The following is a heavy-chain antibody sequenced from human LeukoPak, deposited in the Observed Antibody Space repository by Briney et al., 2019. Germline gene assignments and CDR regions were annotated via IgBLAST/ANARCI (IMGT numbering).Heavy chain of an antibody. Sequence: SVKVSCKASGGTFSTYAITWVRQAPGQGLEWMGGIIPIFGTANYAQKFQDRVTITTDASTSTVYMELTSLRSEDTAVYYCARTRQHSYYYNMDVWGKGTTVTVAS. J-gene: IGHJ6*03. CDR2: IIPIFGTA. D-gene: IGHD5-18*01. CDR1: GGTFSTYA. CDR3: ARTRQHSYYYNMDV. V-gene: IGHV1-69*05.